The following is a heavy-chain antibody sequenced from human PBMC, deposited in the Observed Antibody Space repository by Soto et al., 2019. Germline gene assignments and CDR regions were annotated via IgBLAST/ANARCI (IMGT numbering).Heavy chain of an antibody. CDR1: GYTFTNYG. CDR2: ISAYNGNT. V-gene: IGHV1-18*01. CDR3: ARSDLKVREIDY. J-gene: IGHJ4*02. D-gene: IGHD1-26*01. Sequence: GASVKVSCKASGYTFTNYGINWVRQAPGQGLEWMGWISAYNGNTDYAQRLQDRVTMTTDTSTRTAYMELRSLRSDDTAVYYCARSDLKVREIDYWGQGTLVTVS.